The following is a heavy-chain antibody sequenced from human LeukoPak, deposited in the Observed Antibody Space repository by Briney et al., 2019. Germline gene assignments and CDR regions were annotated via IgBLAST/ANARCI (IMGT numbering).Heavy chain of an antibody. V-gene: IGHV1-69*06. J-gene: IGHJ4*02. CDR2: ISPIFGTA. Sequence: ASVKVSCKASGGTFSSYAISWVRQAPGQGLEWMGGISPIFGTANYAQKFQGRVTITADKSTSTAYMELSSLRSEDTAVYYCARDGLDDGSGPNPIYRTNWGQGTLVTVSS. CDR3: ARDGLDDGSGPNPIYRTN. D-gene: IGHD3-22*01. CDR1: GGTFSSYA.